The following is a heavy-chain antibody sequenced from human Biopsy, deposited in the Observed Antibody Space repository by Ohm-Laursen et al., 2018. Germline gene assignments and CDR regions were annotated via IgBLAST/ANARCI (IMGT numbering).Heavy chain of an antibody. V-gene: IGHV4-34*01. Sequence: GTLSLTCAVYGESFNGYYWSWIRQTPGKGLEWIGEINHSGRTNYNPSLKSRVTISVDTSKNQFSLKVRSVTAADTAVYYCARDAHESSGYIGWFDSWGQGSLVTVSS. CDR2: INHSGRT. CDR1: GESFNGYY. D-gene: IGHD3-22*01. CDR3: ARDAHESSGYIGWFDS. J-gene: IGHJ5*01.